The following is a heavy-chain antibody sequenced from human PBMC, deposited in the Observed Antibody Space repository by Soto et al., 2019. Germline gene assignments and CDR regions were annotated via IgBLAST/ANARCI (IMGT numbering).Heavy chain of an antibody. CDR1: GFTFSDYG. D-gene: IGHD2-21*01. CDR2: IYAGGST. CDR3: AGRGGSYSGYLDY. Sequence: QLQLVESGGGVVQPGRSLRLSCAASGFTFSDYGMHWVRQAPGTGLEWVAVIYAGGSTHYADSVKGRFAISRDNSKNSLYLEMNSLRVEDTAVYYCAGRGGSYSGYLDYWGQGNLVTVSS. V-gene: IGHV3-33*08. J-gene: IGHJ4*02.